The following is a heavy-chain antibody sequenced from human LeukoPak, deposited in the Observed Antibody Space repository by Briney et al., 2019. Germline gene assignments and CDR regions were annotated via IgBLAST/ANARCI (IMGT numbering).Heavy chain of an antibody. Sequence: PSETLSLTCTVSGGSISNYYWSWIRQPAGKGLEWIGRIYTSGSTNYNPSLKSRVTMSVDTSKNQFSLKLSSVTAADTAVYYCARDPWGLAAAAVGAFDIWGQGTMVTVSS. CDR2: IYTSGST. J-gene: IGHJ3*02. V-gene: IGHV4-4*07. CDR3: ARDPWGLAAAAVGAFDI. D-gene: IGHD6-13*01. CDR1: GGSISNYY.